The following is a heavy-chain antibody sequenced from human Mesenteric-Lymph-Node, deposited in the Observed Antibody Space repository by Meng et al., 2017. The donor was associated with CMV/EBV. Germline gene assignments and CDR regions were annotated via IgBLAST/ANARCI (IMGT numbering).Heavy chain of an antibody. V-gene: IGHV4-39*07. CDR1: GGSITRTSNY. Sequence: SETLSLTCTVSGGSITRTSNYWGWLRQPPGKGLEWIGTVYYSGSTYYNPSLKSRLTISVDTSKNQFSLKLTSVTAADTAVYYCARGTSDYGMDVWGQGTTVTVSS. CDR3: ARGTSDYGMDV. CDR2: VYYSGST. D-gene: IGHD2-2*01. J-gene: IGHJ6*02.